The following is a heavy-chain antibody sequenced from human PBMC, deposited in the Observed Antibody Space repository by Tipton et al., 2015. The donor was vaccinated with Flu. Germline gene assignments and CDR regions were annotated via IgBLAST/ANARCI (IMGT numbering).Heavy chain of an antibody. J-gene: IGHJ6*02. CDR1: GFTFSSYW. Sequence: SLRLSCAASGFTFSSYWMTWVRQAPGKGLEWVASMKRDVSENYYVDSVKGRFTISRDNAKNSLYLQMNRLRAEDTAVYYCARDYDVWSGLGMDVWGRGTPVAVSS. D-gene: IGHD3-3*01. V-gene: IGHV3-7*01. CDR2: MKRDVSEN. CDR3: ARDYDVWSGLGMDV.